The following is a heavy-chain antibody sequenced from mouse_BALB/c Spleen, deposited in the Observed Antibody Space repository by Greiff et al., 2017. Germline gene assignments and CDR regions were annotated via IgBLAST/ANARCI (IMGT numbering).Heavy chain of an antibody. CDR1: GYTFTDYN. CDR3: ARAYGKDY. D-gene: IGHD2-1*01. CDR2: IYPYNGGT. V-gene: IGHV1S29*02. J-gene: IGHJ2*01. Sequence: EVKLVESGPELVKPGASVKISCKASGYTFTDYNMHWVKQSHGKSLEWIGYIYPYNGGTGYNQKFKSKATLTVDNSSSTAYMELRSLTSEDSAVYYCARAYGKDYWGQGTTLTVSS.